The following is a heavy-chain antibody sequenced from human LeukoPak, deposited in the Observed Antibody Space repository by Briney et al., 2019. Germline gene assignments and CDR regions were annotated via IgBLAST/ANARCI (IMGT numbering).Heavy chain of an antibody. CDR3: ARAGIAARPVDY. D-gene: IGHD6-6*01. CDR2: ISSNGGST. V-gene: IGHV3-64*01. J-gene: IGHJ4*02. Sequence: PGGSLRLSCAASGFTFSSNAMFWVRQAPGKGLEYVSAISSNGGSTYYANSVKGRFTISRDNSKNTLYLQMGNLRDEDMAVYYCARAGIAARPVDYWGQGTLVTVSS. CDR1: GFTFSSNA.